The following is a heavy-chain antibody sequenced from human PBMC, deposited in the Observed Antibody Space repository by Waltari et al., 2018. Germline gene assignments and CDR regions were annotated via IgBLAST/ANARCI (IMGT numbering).Heavy chain of an antibody. CDR3: AREYRDYYDSSGYYYYSMSDY. V-gene: IGHV1-18*01. J-gene: IGHJ4*02. CDR1: GYTFTSYG. D-gene: IGHD3-22*01. Sequence: QVQLVQSGAEVKKPGASVKVSCKASGYTFTSYGISWVRQAPGQGLEWMGWISAYNGNTNYAQKLQGRVTMTTDTSTSTAYMELRSLRSDDTAVYYCAREYRDYYDSSGYYYYSMSDYWGQGTLVTVSS. CDR2: ISAYNGNT.